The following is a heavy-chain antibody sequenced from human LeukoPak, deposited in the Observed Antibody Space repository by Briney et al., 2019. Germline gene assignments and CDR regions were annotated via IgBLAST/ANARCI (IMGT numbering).Heavy chain of an antibody. D-gene: IGHD3-10*01. V-gene: IGHV1-69*13. Sequence: SVNVSCKASGGTFSSYAISWVRQAPGQGLEWMGGIIPIFGTANYAQKFQGRVTITADESTSTAYMELSSLRSEDTAVYYCARDRAVSTRRRGFDPWGQGTLVTVSS. CDR1: GGTFSSYA. J-gene: IGHJ5*02. CDR2: IIPIFGTA. CDR3: ARDRAVSTRRRGFDP.